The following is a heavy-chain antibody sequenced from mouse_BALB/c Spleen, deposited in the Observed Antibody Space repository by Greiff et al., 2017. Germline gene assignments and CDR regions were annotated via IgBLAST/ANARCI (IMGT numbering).Heavy chain of an antibody. D-gene: IGHD2-1*01. J-gene: IGHJ3*01. Sequence: VKLMESGPGLVAPSQSLSITCTVSGFSLTSYGVHWVRQPPGKGLEWLGVIWAGGSTNYNSALMSRLSISKDNSKSQVFLKMNSLQTDDTAMYYCARDRGGNLAYWGQGTLVTVSA. CDR1: GFSLTSYG. CDR2: IWAGGST. CDR3: ARDRGGNLAY. V-gene: IGHV2-9*02.